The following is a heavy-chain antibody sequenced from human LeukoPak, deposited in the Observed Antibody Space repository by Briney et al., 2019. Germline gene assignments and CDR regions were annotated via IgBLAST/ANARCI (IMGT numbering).Heavy chain of an antibody. V-gene: IGHV3-30*03. D-gene: IGHD3-16*01. J-gene: IGHJ4*02. CDR3: ARDQGAWGYGYNFDY. Sequence: GGSLRLSCAASGFTFSSYGMHWVRQAPGKGLEWVAVISYDGSNKYYADSVKGRFTISRDNSKNTLYLQMNSLRAEDTAVYYCARDQGAWGYGYNFDYWGQGILVTVSS. CDR2: ISYDGSNK. CDR1: GFTFSSYG.